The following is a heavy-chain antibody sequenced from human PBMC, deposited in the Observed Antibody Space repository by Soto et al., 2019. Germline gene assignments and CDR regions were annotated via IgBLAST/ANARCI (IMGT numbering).Heavy chain of an antibody. V-gene: IGHV3-30-3*01. D-gene: IGHD3-16*01. J-gene: IGHJ3*02. CDR2: ISYDGSNK. CDR3: ERDPMIRLGGDAFDI. Sequence: GGSLRLSCAASGFTFSSYAMHWVRQAPGKGLEWVAVISYDGSNKYYADSVKGRFTISRDNSKTTLYLQMNSVRAKDTAVYYCERDPMIRLGGDAFDIWGQGTMVTGSS. CDR1: GFTFSSYA.